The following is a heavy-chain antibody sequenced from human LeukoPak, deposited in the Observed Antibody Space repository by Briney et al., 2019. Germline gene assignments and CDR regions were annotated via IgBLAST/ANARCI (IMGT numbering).Heavy chain of an antibody. J-gene: IGHJ6*02. CDR1: GFTFSSYG. CDR2: ISYDGSNK. Sequence: GGSLRLSCAASGFTFSSYGMHWVRQAPGKGLEWVAVISYDGSNKYYADSVKGRFTISRDNSKNTLYLQMNSLRAEDTAAYYCAKDAIIQQWPALYYYYGMDVWGQGTTVTVSS. D-gene: IGHD6-19*01. V-gene: IGHV3-30*18. CDR3: AKDAIIQQWPALYYYYGMDV.